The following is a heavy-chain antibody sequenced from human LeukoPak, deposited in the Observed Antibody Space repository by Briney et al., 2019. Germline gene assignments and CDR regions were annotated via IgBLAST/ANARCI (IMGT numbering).Heavy chain of an antibody. Sequence: VQLGGSLRLSCAVSGITLSNYGMSWVRQAPGKGLEWVAGLGGSGGTTNYADSVKGRFTISRDNRKNTLYLQMNSLRAEDTAVYFCAKRGVVIRVILVGFHKEACYFDSWGQGALVTVSS. CDR3: AKRGVVIRVILVGFHKEACYFDS. V-gene: IGHV3-23*01. CDR1: GITLSNYG. D-gene: IGHD3-22*01. CDR2: LGGSGGTT. J-gene: IGHJ4*02.